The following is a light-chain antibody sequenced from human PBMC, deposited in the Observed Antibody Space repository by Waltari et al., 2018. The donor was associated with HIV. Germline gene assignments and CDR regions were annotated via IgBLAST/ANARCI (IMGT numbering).Light chain of an antibody. CDR1: SSGIGSYNL. Sequence: QSALTQPASVSGSPGQSIPISCTGTSSGIGSYNLVSWYQHHPGKAPKLLIYEVTKRPSGVSSRFSGSKSGNTASLTISGLQAEDEGDYYCCSYAGSSSLWMFGGGTKLTVL. J-gene: IGLJ3*02. CDR2: EVT. V-gene: IGLV2-23*02. CDR3: CSYAGSSSLWM.